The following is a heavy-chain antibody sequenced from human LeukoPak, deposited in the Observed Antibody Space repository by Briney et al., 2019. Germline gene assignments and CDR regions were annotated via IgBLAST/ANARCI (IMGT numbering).Heavy chain of an antibody. CDR2: INPYSGDT. D-gene: IGHD2-15*01. CDR1: GYTFTTYF. Sequence: GSVRVSCKPSGYTFTTYFIHCGRQAPGQGLEWMGGINPYSGDTKYAQKFQGRVTMTRDTSISTAYMELGRLMSDDTAVYYCARYWAEPAATDDAFDIWGQGTMVVVSS. V-gene: IGHV1-2*02. CDR3: ARYWAEPAATDDAFDI. J-gene: IGHJ3*02.